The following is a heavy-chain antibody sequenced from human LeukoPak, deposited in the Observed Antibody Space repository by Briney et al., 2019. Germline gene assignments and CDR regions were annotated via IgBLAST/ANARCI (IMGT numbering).Heavy chain of an antibody. V-gene: IGHV3-21*01. J-gene: IGHJ4*02. CDR3: ARVSSSGSYYFDY. D-gene: IGHD6-19*01. CDR1: GFTFSSYA. CDR2: ISSSSSYI. Sequence: PGGSLRLSCAASGFTFSSYAMSWVRQAPGKGLEWVSSISSSSSYIYYADSVKGRFTISRDNAKNSLYLQMNSLRAEDTAVYYCARVSSSGSYYFDYWGQGTLVTVSS.